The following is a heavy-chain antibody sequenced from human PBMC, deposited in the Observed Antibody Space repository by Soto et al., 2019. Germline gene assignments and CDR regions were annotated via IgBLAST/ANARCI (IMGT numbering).Heavy chain of an antibody. CDR3: AKFIDSSGYYANYFDY. D-gene: IGHD3-22*01. CDR1: GFTFSSYA. J-gene: IGHJ4*02. V-gene: IGHV3-23*01. CDR2: ISGSGGST. Sequence: GGSLRLSCAASGFTFSSYAMSWVRQAPGKGLEWVSAISGSGGSTYYADSVKGRFTISRDNSKNTLYLQMNSLRAEDTAVYYCAKFIDSSGYYANYFDYWGQGTLVTVSS.